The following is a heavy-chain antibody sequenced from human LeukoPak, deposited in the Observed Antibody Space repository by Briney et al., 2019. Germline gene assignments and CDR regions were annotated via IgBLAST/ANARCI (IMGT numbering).Heavy chain of an antibody. Sequence: GGSLRLSCAASGFTFDDYAMHWVRQAPGKGLEWVSGISWNSGSVGYADSVKGRFTISRDNAKNSLYLQMNSLRTEDTALYYCAKGMSGDSLYYYGMDVWGQGTTVTVSS. CDR2: ISWNSGSV. CDR3: AKGMSGDSLYYYGMDV. J-gene: IGHJ6*02. CDR1: GFTFDDYA. V-gene: IGHV3-9*01. D-gene: IGHD4-17*01.